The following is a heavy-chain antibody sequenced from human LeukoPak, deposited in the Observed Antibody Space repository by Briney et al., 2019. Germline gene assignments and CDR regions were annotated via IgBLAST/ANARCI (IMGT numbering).Heavy chain of an antibody. D-gene: IGHD3-22*01. V-gene: IGHV4-59*01. CDR3: AREPSYDSSGYCPVGLGYMDV. CDR1: GGSISSYY. Sequence: SETLSLTCTVSGGSISSYYWSWIRQPPGKGLEWIGYIYYSGSTNYNPSLRSRVTISVDTSKNHFSLKLSSVTAADTAVYYCAREPSYDSSGYCPVGLGYMDVWGKGTTVTISS. CDR2: IYYSGST. J-gene: IGHJ6*03.